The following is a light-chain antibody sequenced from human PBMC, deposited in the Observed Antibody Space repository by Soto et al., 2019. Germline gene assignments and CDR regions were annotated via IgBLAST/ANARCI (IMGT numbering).Light chain of an antibody. CDR2: EGS. Sequence: QSALTQPASVSGSPGQSITISCTGTSSDVGSYNLVSWYQQHPGKAPKLMIYEGSKRPSGVSNRFSGSKSGNTASLTISGLKADDEADYYCCSYAGSSTWVFGGGTKLTV. CDR1: SSDVGSYNL. J-gene: IGLJ3*02. CDR3: CSYAGSSTWV. V-gene: IGLV2-23*01.